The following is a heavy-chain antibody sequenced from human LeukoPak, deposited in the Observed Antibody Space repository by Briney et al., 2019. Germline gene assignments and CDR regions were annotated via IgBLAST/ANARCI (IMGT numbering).Heavy chain of an antibody. CDR1: GFTVSAYA. Sequence: GGSLRLSCAASGFTVSAYAMAWVRQAPGKGLEWVSTIYDDNTYYADSVKGRFTISRDNSKNTLYLQMNSLRAEDTAVYYCVPRGELLNYWGQGTLVTVSS. D-gene: IGHD1-26*01. CDR2: IYDDNT. V-gene: IGHV3-23*01. CDR3: VPRGELLNY. J-gene: IGHJ4*02.